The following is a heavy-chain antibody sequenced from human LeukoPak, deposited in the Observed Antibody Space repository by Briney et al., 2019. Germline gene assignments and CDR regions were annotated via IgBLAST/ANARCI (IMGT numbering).Heavy chain of an antibody. CDR1: GGSISSSSYY. CDR3: AGLYSGSYYQYFQH. J-gene: IGHJ1*01. Sequence: SGTLSLTCTVSGGSISSSSYYWGWIRQPPGKGLEWIGSIYYSGSTYYNPSLKGRVTISVDTSKNQFSLKLSSVTAADTAVYYCAGLYSGSYYQYFQHWGQGTLVTVSS. D-gene: IGHD1-26*01. V-gene: IGHV4-39*01. CDR2: IYYSGST.